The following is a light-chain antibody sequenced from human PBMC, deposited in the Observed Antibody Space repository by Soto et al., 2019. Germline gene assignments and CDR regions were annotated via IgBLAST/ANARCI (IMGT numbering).Light chain of an antibody. Sequence: QSALTQPPSASGSPGQSVTISCTGTSSDVGGYNDVSWYQQHPGKAPKLMIYEVSKRPSGVPDRFSGSKSGNTASLTVSGLQAEDESYYYCSSYAGSNNLVFGGGTKLTVL. CDR3: SSYAGSNNLV. J-gene: IGLJ2*01. CDR2: EVS. CDR1: SSDVGGYND. V-gene: IGLV2-8*01.